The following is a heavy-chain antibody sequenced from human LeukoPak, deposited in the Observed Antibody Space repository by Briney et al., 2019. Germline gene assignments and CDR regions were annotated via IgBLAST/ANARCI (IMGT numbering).Heavy chain of an antibody. CDR2: INPNSGGT. CDR1: GYTFTGYY. CDR3: AREGLYQRLNMDV. D-gene: IGHD2-2*01. Sequence: ASVKVSCKASGYTFTGYYMHWVRQAPGQGLEGMGWINPNSGGTNYAQKFQGRVTTTRDTSISTAYMELSRLRSDDTAVYYCAREGLYQRLNMDVWGKGTTVTVSS. J-gene: IGHJ6*03. V-gene: IGHV1-2*02.